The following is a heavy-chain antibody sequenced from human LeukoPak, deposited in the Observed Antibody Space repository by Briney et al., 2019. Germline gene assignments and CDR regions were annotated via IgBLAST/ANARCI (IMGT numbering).Heavy chain of an antibody. CDR2: IIPIFGTA. CDR3: ASLGATTIYYYGMDV. Sequence: ASVKVPFKASGGTFSSYAISWVRQAPGQGLEWMGGIIPIFGTANYAQKFQGRVTITADESTSTAYMELSSLRSDDTAVYYCASLGATTIYYYGMDVWGQGTTVTVSS. D-gene: IGHD1-26*01. V-gene: IGHV1-69*13. J-gene: IGHJ6*02. CDR1: GGTFSSYA.